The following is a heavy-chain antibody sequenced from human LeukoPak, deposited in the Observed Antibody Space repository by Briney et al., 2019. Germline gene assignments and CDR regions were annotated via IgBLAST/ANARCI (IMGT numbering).Heavy chain of an antibody. CDR1: GGSISSYY. J-gene: IGHJ6*02. CDR2: IYYSGST. Sequence: PSETLSLTCTVSGGSISSYYWSWIRQPPGKGLEWIGYIYYSGSTNYNPSLKSRVTISVDTSKNQFSLKLSSVTAADTAVYYCARGDCSGGSCYSGQGYYYYGMDAWGQGTTVTVSS. CDR3: ARGDCSGGSCYSGQGYYYYGMDA. V-gene: IGHV4-59*12. D-gene: IGHD2-15*01.